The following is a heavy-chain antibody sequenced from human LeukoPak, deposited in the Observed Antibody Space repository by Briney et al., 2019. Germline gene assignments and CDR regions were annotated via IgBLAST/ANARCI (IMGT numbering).Heavy chain of an antibody. CDR3: TTGDSRGSSLLY. Sequence: MPGGSLRLSCAASGFTFTDASMGWVRQPPGKGLEWVGRLKRKTDGGTTDYAAPVKGRFTISRGDSENTLYLQINSLQAEDTAVYYCTTGDSRGSSLLYWGQGTLVTVSS. CDR2: LKRKTDGGTT. J-gene: IGHJ4*02. CDR1: GFTFTDAS. V-gene: IGHV3-15*01. D-gene: IGHD3-22*01.